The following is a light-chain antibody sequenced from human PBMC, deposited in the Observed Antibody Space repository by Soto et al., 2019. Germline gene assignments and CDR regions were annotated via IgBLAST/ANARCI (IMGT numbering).Light chain of an antibody. Sequence: DIQMTQSPSTLSASLGDTVTITCRASQTVNAWLAWYQHKPGKAPKPLIYDASSLESGVPARFSGSRSGTEFNLTISSLQPDDVGTYYCQQYNTHSGTFGQGTKVEIK. CDR1: QTVNAW. V-gene: IGKV1-5*01. CDR2: DAS. CDR3: QQYNTHSGT. J-gene: IGKJ1*01.